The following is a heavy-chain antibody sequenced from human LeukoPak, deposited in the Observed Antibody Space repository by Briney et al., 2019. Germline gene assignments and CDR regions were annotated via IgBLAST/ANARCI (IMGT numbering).Heavy chain of an antibody. CDR3: SRGWEPYSSSLDY. D-gene: IGHD6-13*01. J-gene: IGHJ4*02. V-gene: IGHV6-1*01. CDR2: TYYRSKCN. CDR1: GDSVSSNSAA. Sequence: SQTLSLTCAISGDSVSSNSAAWNWIRQSPSRGLEWLGRTYYRSKCNDYAVSVKSRITINPDTFKNQFSLQLNSVTPEDTAVYYCSRGWEPYSSSLDYWGQGTLVTVSS.